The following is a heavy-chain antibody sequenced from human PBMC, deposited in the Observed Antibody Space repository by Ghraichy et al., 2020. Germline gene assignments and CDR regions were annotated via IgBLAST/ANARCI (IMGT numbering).Heavy chain of an antibody. D-gene: IGHD5-12*01. J-gene: IGHJ4*02. Sequence: SETLSLTCTVSGGSISSSSYYWGWIRQPPGKGLEWIGSINYGGSTYYTLSLKSRVTISVDTSKNQFSLKLSSVTAADTAVYYCARCSPLGVLISGYEVFDYWGQGTLVTVSS. CDR1: GGSISSSSYY. V-gene: IGHV4-39*01. CDR2: INYGGST. CDR3: ARCSPLGVLISGYEVFDY.